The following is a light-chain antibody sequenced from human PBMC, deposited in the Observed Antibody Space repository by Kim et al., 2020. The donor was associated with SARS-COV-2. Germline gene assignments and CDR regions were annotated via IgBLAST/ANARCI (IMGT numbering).Light chain of an antibody. CDR2: RAS. CDR1: QTISNW. CDR3: QQYNRYPYT. J-gene: IGKJ2*01. Sequence: SASVGDRVTITCRASQTISNWLAWYQQKKGKAPKLLIYRASSLESGVPSRFMGSASGTEFTLTISSLQPDDFATYYCQQYNRYPYTFGQGTKLEIK. V-gene: IGKV1-5*03.